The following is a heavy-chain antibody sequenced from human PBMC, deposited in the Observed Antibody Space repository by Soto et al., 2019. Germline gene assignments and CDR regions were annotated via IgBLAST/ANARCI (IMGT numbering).Heavy chain of an antibody. CDR1: GFTVSSNY. V-gene: IGHV3-53*05. J-gene: IGHJ4*02. Sequence: GGSLRLSCAASGFTVSSNYMSWVRQAPGKGLEWVSVIYSGGSTYYADSVKGRFTISRDNSKNTLFLQMGSLRPEDTAIYYCVKQAHGLDGVAFDYWGQGTQVTVSS. CDR2: IYSGGST. D-gene: IGHD2-15*01. CDR3: VKQAHGLDGVAFDY.